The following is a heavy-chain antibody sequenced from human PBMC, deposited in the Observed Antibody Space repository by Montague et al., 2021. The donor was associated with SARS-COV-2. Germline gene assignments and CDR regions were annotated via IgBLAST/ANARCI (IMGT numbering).Heavy chain of an antibody. D-gene: IGHD1-26*01. CDR2: IYYTGST. CDR1: GGSISPYY. V-gene: IGHV4-59*01. CDR3: ARVGWELRVGDYYFDY. J-gene: IGHJ4*02. Sequence: SETLSLTCTVSGGSISPYYWSWIRQPPGKGLEWIANIYYTGSTXXXSSXXXRLTISVDTSENQFSLKVTSVTPTDTAVYYCARVGWELRVGDYYFDYWGQGTLVTVSS.